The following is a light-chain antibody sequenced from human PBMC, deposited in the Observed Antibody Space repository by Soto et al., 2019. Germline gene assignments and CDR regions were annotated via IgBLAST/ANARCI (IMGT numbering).Light chain of an antibody. Sequence: EIVMTQSPATLSVSPGERATLSCRASQSVSRYLAWYQQKPGQAPRLLIYGASTRATDIPARFSGSGSGTEFTLTITSLQSEDFAVYYCQQYKDWPLITFGQGTRLEIK. V-gene: IGKV3-15*01. CDR1: QSVSRY. J-gene: IGKJ5*01. CDR2: GAS. CDR3: QQYKDWPLIT.